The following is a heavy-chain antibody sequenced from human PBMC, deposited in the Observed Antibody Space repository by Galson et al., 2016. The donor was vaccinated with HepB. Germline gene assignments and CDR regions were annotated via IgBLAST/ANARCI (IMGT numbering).Heavy chain of an antibody. Sequence: SLRLSCAASGLTVSDYGMNWVRQAPGKGLEWVALIWYDGSKKYYADSVKGRFTISRDNSKNTLYLQMDSLSAEDTAVYYCARDKMRWLQLVYFLDHWGQGTLVTVSS. V-gene: IGHV3-33*01. J-gene: IGHJ4*02. D-gene: IGHD5-24*01. CDR1: GLTVSDYG. CDR3: ARDKMRWLQLVYFLDH. CDR2: IWYDGSKK.